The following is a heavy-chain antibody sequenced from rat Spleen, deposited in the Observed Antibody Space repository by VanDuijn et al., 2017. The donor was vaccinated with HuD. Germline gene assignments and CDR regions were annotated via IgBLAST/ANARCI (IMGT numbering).Heavy chain of an antibody. D-gene: IGHD1-12*02. J-gene: IGHJ2*01. CDR2: ISTSGGST. CDR1: GFTFSNYG. Sequence: EVELVESGGGLVQPGRSMKLSCEASGFTFSNYGMAWVRQAPTKGLEWVAFISTSGGSTYYRDSVKGRFTISRDNVKSTLYLQMDSLRAEEAAPYYGTGDGNPRWGQGVMVTVSS. V-gene: IGHV5S11*01. CDR3: TGDGNPR.